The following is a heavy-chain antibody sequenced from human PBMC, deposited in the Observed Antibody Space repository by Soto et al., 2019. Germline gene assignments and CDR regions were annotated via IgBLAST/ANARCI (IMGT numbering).Heavy chain of an antibody. CDR1: GYTFSNFG. V-gene: IGHV1-18*01. CDR2: ISGYNGNT. D-gene: IGHD5-18*01. CDR3: ARDKGYGFGLCSSSGMDV. J-gene: IGHJ6*02. Sequence: QVQLVQSGAEVMTPGASVKVSCKASGYTFSNFGLSWVRQAPGQGLEWMGWISGYNGNTNSAERFQGRVTMTTDTSTSTAYMEVRSLTSDDTAVYYCARDKGYGFGLCSSSGMDVWGQGTTVTVAS.